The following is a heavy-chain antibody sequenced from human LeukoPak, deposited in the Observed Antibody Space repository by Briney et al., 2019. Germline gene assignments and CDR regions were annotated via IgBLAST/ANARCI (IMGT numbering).Heavy chain of an antibody. V-gene: IGHV1-69*04. J-gene: IGHJ4*02. Sequence: SVKVSCKASGGTFSSYAISWVRQAPGQGLEWMGRIIPILGIANYAQKFQGRVTITADESTSTAYMELSSLRSEDTAVYYCASSVGATPPNYYFDYWGQGTLVTVSS. D-gene: IGHD1-26*01. CDR1: GGTFSSYA. CDR3: ASSVGATPPNYYFDY. CDR2: IIPILGIA.